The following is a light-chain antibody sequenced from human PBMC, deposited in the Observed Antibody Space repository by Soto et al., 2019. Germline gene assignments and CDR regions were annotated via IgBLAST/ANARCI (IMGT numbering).Light chain of an antibody. Sequence: IVMTQSPATLSVAPGERVTFSCRASQGISRKVAWYQHKPGQAPRLLISGASTGATGIPARFSGSGSGTEFTLPISSLQSEDCAIYYCQKYHTWPITFGGGTKVEIK. V-gene: IGKV3-15*01. J-gene: IGKJ4*01. CDR1: QGISRK. CDR2: GAS. CDR3: QKYHTWPIT.